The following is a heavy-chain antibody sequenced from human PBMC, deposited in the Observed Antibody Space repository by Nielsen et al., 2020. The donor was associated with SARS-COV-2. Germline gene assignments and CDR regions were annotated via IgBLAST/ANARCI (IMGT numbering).Heavy chain of an antibody. J-gene: IGHJ4*02. CDR1: GFTFSSYA. Sequence: GALKISCAASGFTFSSYAMSWVRQAPGKGLEWVSAISGSGGSTYYADSVKGRFTISRDNSKNTLYLQMNSLRAEDTAVYYCAKVSAIIVGATTDYWGQGTLVTVSS. CDR2: ISGSGGST. D-gene: IGHD1-26*01. V-gene: IGHV3-23*01. CDR3: AKVSAIIVGATTDY.